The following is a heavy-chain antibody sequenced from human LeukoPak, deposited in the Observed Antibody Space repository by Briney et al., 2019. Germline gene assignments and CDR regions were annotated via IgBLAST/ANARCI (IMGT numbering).Heavy chain of an antibody. CDR1: GFTFSSYW. J-gene: IGHJ4*02. D-gene: IGHD3-22*01. CDR2: IKHNGDEL. Sequence: GGSLRLSCAASGFTFSSYWMTWVRQAPGKGLEWVANIKHNGDELNYVDSVEDRFTISRDNAKNSLYLHMTSLRAEDTAVYYCARALGDSSGTDWGQGTLVTVSS. V-gene: IGHV3-7*01. CDR3: ARALGDSSGTD.